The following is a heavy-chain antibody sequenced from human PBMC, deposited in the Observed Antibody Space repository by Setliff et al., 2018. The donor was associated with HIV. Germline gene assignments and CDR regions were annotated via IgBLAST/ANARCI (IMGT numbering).Heavy chain of an antibody. J-gene: IGHJ4*02. CDR1: GFTFNNYA. D-gene: IGHD6-19*01. V-gene: IGHV3-30*04. CDR3: ARVRQQSGWFGLGS. CDR2: ITFDGGLK. Sequence: SLRLSCAASGFTFNNYALHWVRQAPGKGLEWVALITFDGGLKYYADSVRGRFTISRDNSKKMLYLQMNSMRVEDTAVYYCARVRQQSGWFGLGSWGQGTLVTVS.